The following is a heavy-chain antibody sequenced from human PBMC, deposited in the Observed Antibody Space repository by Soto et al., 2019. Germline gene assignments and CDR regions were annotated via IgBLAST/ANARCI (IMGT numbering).Heavy chain of an antibody. V-gene: IGHV4-59*08. D-gene: IGHD3-3*01. CDR1: GGSISSYY. CDR3: ARHVDVLRFLEWFPRGVFYYMDV. J-gene: IGHJ6*03. Sequence: QVQLQESGPGLVKPSETLSLTCTVSGGSISSYYWSWIRQPPGKGLEWIGYIYYSGSTNYNPSLKSRVTISVDTSNNQFSLKLSSVTAADTAVYYCARHVDVLRFLEWFPRGVFYYMDVWGKGTTVTVSS. CDR2: IYYSGST.